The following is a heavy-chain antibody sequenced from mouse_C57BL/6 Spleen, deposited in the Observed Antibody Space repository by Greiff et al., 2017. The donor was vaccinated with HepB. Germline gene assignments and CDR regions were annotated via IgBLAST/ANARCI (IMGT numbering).Heavy chain of an antibody. V-gene: IGHV1-82*01. Sequence: VHLVESGPELVKPGASVKISCKASGYAFSSSWMNWVKQRPGKGLEWIGRIYPGDGDTNYNGKFKGKATLTADKSSSTAYMQLSSLTSEDSAVYFCARDLYTPFDYWGQGTTLTVSS. CDR3: ARDLYTPFDY. D-gene: IGHD2-12*01. CDR1: GYAFSSSW. J-gene: IGHJ2*01. CDR2: IYPGDGDT.